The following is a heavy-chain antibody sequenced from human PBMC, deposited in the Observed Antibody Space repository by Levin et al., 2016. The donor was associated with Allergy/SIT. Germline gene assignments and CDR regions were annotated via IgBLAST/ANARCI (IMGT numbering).Heavy chain of an antibody. J-gene: IGHJ5*02. Sequence: WVRQAPGQRLEWMGWINAGNGNTKYSQKFQGRVTITRDTSASTAYMELSSLRSEDTAVYYCARERRGYGSGSYYSLTRGLNWFDPWGQGTLVTVSS. D-gene: IGHD3-10*01. CDR3: ARERRGYGSGSYYSLTRGLNWFDP. CDR2: INAGNGNT. V-gene: IGHV1-3*01.